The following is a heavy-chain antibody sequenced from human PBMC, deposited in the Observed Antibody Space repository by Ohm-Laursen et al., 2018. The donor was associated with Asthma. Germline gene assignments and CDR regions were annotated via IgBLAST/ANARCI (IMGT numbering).Heavy chain of an antibody. V-gene: IGHV4-39*07. CDR3: ARGGYYYYYGMDV. J-gene: IGHJ6*02. Sequence: GTLSLTCTVSGGSISGSSDYYWGRIRQPPGKGLEWIGSIYYSGSTYYHPSFKSRVTISGDTSKNQFSLKLSSVTAADTAVYYCARGGYYYYYGMDVWGQGTTVTVSS. CDR1: GGSISGSSDYY. CDR2: IYYSGST.